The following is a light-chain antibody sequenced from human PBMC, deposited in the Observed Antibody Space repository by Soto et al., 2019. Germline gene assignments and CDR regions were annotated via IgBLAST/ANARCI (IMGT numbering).Light chain of an antibody. CDR1: QSVSSSY. CDR3: QQYGSSPPT. V-gene: IGKV3-20*01. J-gene: IGKJ1*01. Sequence: EIVLTQSPGTLSLSPGERASLSFRASQSVSSSYLAWYQQIPGQAPRLLINDASRRATGIPDRFSGSGSGTDFTLTISRLEPEDFAVYYCQQYGSSPPTFGQGTKADTK. CDR2: DAS.